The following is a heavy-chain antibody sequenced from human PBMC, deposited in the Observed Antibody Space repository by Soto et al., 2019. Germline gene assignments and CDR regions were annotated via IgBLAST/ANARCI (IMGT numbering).Heavy chain of an antibody. Sequence: QITLKESGPTLVKPTQTLTLTCTFSGFSLSTSGVGVGWIRQPPGKALEWLALIYWDDDKRYSPSLKSRLTIPKDTSKNQVVLTTTNMDPVDTATYYCAHSLIPNWGSRGAFDYWGQGTLVTVSS. D-gene: IGHD7-27*01. J-gene: IGHJ4*02. V-gene: IGHV2-5*02. CDR2: IYWDDDK. CDR3: AHSLIPNWGSRGAFDY. CDR1: GFSLSTSGVG.